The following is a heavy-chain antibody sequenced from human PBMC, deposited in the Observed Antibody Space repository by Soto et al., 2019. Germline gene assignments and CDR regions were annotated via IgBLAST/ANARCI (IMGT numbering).Heavy chain of an antibody. CDR1: GGSISSGGYY. CDR2: IYYSGST. D-gene: IGHD4-17*01. CDR3: ASQFVRKDYGDYGGSDAFDI. V-gene: IGHV4-31*03. J-gene: IGHJ3*02. Sequence: QVQLQESGPGLVKPSQTLSLTCTVSGGSISSGGYYWSWFRQHPGQGLEWIGYIYYSGSTYYNPSLKGRVTISGDTSKNQFSLKLSSVTAADTAVYYCASQFVRKDYGDYGGSDAFDIWGQGTMVTVSS.